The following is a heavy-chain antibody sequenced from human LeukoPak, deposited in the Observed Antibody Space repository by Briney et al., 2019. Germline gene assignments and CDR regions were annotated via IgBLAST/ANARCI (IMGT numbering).Heavy chain of an antibody. CDR3: AKSGLNRFDY. Sequence: PGGSLRLSCAASAFTFSNYNMNWVRQAPGKGLEWVSSITSSGSYIYYADSVKGRFTISRDNSKNTLYLQMNSLRAEDTAVYYCAKSGLNRFDYWGQGTLVTVSS. CDR2: ITSSGSYI. CDR1: AFTFSNYN. D-gene: IGHD2-15*01. J-gene: IGHJ4*02. V-gene: IGHV3-21*04.